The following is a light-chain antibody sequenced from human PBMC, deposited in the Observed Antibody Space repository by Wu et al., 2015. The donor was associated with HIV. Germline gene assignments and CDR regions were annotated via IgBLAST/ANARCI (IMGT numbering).Light chain of an antibody. CDR3: QQRSTWPWT. CDR1: QSVSSSF. CDR2: GAS. J-gene: IGKJ1*01. V-gene: IGKV3D-20*02. Sequence: EIVLTQSPGTLSLSPGERATLSCRASQSVSSSFLVWYQQKLGQAPRLLIHGASSRATGIPDRFSGSGSGTDFTLTISRLEPEDFAVYYCQQRSTWPWTFGQGTKVEIK.